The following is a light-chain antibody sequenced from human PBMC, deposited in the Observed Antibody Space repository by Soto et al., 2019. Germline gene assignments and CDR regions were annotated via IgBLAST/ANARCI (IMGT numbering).Light chain of an antibody. CDR1: QSLLHSNGYNY. V-gene: IGKV2-28*01. CDR2: LGS. Sequence: DIVMTQSPLSLPVTPGGPASISCRSSQSLLHSNGYNYVDWYLQKPGQSPQLLIYLGSNRSSGVPDRFSGSGSGTDFTLKISRVEAEDVGVYYCMQALQTPRFAFGPGTKVDIK. J-gene: IGKJ3*01. CDR3: MQALQTPRFA.